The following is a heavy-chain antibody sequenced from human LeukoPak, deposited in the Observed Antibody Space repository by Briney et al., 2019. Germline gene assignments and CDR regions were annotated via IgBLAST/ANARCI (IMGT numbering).Heavy chain of an antibody. D-gene: IGHD3-22*01. CDR3: ARGDYYDSSGYYYPFDY. J-gene: IGHJ4*02. Sequence: PSETLSLTCTVSGGSISSYYWGWIRQPPGKGLEWIGSIYYSGSTYYNPSLKSRVTISVDTSKNQFSLKLSSVTAADTAVYYCARGDYYDSSGYYYPFDYWGQGTLVTVSS. CDR1: GGSISSYY. V-gene: IGHV4-39*07. CDR2: IYYSGST.